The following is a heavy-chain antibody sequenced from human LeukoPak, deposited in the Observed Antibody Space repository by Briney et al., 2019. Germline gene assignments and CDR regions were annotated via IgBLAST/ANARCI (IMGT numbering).Heavy chain of an antibody. CDR3: ASQADYYDSSGYYHHFDY. CDR2: IYYSGST. V-gene: IGHV4-39*07. Sequence: SETLSLTCTVSGGSISSSSYYWGWIRQPPGKGLEWIGSIYYSGSTYYNPSLKSRVTISVDTSKNQFSLKLSSVTAADTAVYYCASQADYYDSSGYYHHFDYWGQGTLATVSS. J-gene: IGHJ4*02. D-gene: IGHD3-22*01. CDR1: GGSISSSSYY.